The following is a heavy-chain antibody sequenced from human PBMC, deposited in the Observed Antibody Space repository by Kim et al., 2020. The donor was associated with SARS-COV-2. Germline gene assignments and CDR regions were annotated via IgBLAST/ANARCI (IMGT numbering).Heavy chain of an antibody. J-gene: IGHJ4*02. CDR1: GGSISSYY. D-gene: IGHD3-10*01. CDR2: IYYSGST. Sequence: SETLSLTCTVSGGSISSYYWSWIRQPPGKGLEWIGYIYYSGSTNYNPSLKSRVTISVDTSKNQFSLKLSSVTAADTAVYYCARDGGFGEFDYWGQGTLVTVSS. CDR3: ARDGGFGEFDY. V-gene: IGHV4-59*01.